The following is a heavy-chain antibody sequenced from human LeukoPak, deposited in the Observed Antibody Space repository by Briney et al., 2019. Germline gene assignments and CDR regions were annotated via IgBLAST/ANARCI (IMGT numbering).Heavy chain of an antibody. CDR2: ISAYNGNT. CDR3: VRGGGYFEWDYYFDY. D-gene: IGHD3-9*01. Sequence: ASVKVSCKASGYTFTSYGISWVRQAPGQGLEWMGWISAYNGNTNYAQKLQGRVTMTTDTSTSTAYMELRSLRSDDTAVYYCVRGGGYFEWDYYFDYWGQGNLVTVSS. J-gene: IGHJ4*02. V-gene: IGHV1-18*01. CDR1: GYTFTSYG.